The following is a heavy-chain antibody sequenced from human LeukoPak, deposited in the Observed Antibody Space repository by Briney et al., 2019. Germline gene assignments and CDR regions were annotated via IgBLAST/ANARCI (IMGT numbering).Heavy chain of an antibody. J-gene: IGHJ4*02. D-gene: IGHD4-23*01. V-gene: IGHV4-59*01. Sequence: PSETLSLTCTVSGGSISSYYWSWIRRPPGKGLEWIGYIFYSGSTNYNPSLKSRVTISVDTSKNQFSLKLSSVTAADTALYYCARDVNGGNPDAGFDHWGQGTLVTVSS. CDR2: IFYSGST. CDR3: ARDVNGGNPDAGFDH. CDR1: GGSISSYY.